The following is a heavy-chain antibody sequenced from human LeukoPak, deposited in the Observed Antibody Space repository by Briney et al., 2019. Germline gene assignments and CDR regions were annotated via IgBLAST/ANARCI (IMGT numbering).Heavy chain of an antibody. CDR3: ARSTYCGGDCYPALGY. J-gene: IGHJ4*02. D-gene: IGHD2-21*02. CDR1: GFXFSSYS. V-gene: IGHV3-48*02. CDR2: ISSSNNTI. Sequence: PGGSLRLSCAASGFXFSSYSINWVRQAPGKGPEWVSHISSSNNTIYYADSVKGRFTISRDNAKNSLYLQMNSLRDEDTAVYYCARSTYCGGDCYPALGYWGQGTPVTVSS.